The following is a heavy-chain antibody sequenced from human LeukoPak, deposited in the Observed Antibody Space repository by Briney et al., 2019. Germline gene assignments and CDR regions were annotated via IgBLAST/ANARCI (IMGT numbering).Heavy chain of an antibody. CDR2: INPNSSGT. V-gene: IGHV1-2*06. Sequence: ASVKVSCKASGYTFTGYYMHWVRQAPGQGLEWMGRINPNSSGTNYAQKFQGRVTMTRDTSISTAYMELSRLRSDDTAVYYCARDDSGSYNFDYWGQGTLVTVSS. CDR1: GYTFTGYY. J-gene: IGHJ4*02. CDR3: ARDDSGSYNFDY. D-gene: IGHD1-26*01.